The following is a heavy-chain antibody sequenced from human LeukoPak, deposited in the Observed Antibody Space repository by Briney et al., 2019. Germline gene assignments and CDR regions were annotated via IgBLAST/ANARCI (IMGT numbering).Heavy chain of an antibody. J-gene: IGHJ5*02. D-gene: IGHD3-3*01. V-gene: IGHV4-39*07. Sequence: SETLSLTCTVSGGSISSSSYYWGWIRQPPGKGLEWIGSIYYSGSTYYNPSLKSRVTISVDTSKNQFSLKLSSVTAADTAVCYCARDRGMGDFWSGYYYYNWFDPWGQGTLVTVSS. CDR1: GGSISSSSYY. CDR2: IYYSGST. CDR3: ARDRGMGDFWSGYYYYNWFDP.